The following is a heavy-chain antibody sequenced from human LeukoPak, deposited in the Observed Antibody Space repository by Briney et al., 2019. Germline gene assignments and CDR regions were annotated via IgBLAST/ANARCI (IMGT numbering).Heavy chain of an antibody. CDR2: IWYDGSKN. J-gene: IGHJ6*01. CDR3: ARVDCTGGSCRPYHFYGMAV. V-gene: IGHV3-33*01. CDR1: GFTFSTYG. Sequence: PGRSLRLSCAASGFTFSTYGMNWVRQAPGKGLEWVAVIWYDGSKNYYADSVKGRFTISRDNSKNTLFLEMNSLRAEDTAVYYCARVDCTGGSCRPYHFYGMAVCGQRSTLTVSS. D-gene: IGHD2-15*01.